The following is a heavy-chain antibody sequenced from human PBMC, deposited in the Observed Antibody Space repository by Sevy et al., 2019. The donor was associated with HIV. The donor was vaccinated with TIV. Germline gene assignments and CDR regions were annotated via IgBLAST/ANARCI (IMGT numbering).Heavy chain of an antibody. J-gene: IGHJ6*02. D-gene: IGHD2-2*02. CDR3: AKEGSLGYCSSTSCYTGLYGMDV. CDR2: ISGSGGST. CDR1: GFTFSSYA. Sequence: GGSLRLSCAASGFTFSSYAMSWVRQAPGKGLEWVSAISGSGGSTYYADSVKGRFTISRDNSKNTLYRQMNSLRAEDTAVYYCAKEGSLGYCSSTSCYTGLYGMDVWGQGTTVTVSS. V-gene: IGHV3-23*01.